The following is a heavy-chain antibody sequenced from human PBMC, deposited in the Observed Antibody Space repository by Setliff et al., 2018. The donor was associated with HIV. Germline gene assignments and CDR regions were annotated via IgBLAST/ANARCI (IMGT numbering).Heavy chain of an antibody. Sequence: SETLSLTCALNALPFGDYYWGWIRQPPGKGLEWVATIYQTGNTYYSPSLKSRVTVSMDMSRNQFSVKLNSATAADTAVYYCARQAWHYDRDGYFIDYWGQGMLVTVSS. CDR1: ALPFGDYY. D-gene: IGHD3-22*01. CDR2: IYQTGNT. CDR3: ARQAWHYDRDGYFIDY. J-gene: IGHJ4*02. V-gene: IGHV4-38-2*01.